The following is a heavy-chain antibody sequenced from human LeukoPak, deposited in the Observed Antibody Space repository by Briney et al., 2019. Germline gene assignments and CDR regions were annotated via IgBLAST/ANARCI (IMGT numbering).Heavy chain of an antibody. CDR3: ARGGRYLPLDI. CDR2: TRNKANRYTT. CDR1: GFTFSDHY. V-gene: IGHV3-72*01. Sequence: GGSLRLSCAASGFTFSDHYMDWVRQAPGKGLKWFGRTRNKANRYTTEYAASVKGRFTISRDDSKNSLYLQINSLKTEDTAVYYCARGGRYLPLDIWGQGTMVTVSS. D-gene: IGHD3-10*01. J-gene: IGHJ3*02.